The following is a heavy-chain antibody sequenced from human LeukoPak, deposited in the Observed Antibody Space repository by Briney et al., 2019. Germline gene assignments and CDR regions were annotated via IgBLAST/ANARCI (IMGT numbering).Heavy chain of an antibody. CDR3: ARGGCSGGSCYYYYCMDV. V-gene: IGHV1-2*02. D-gene: IGHD2-15*01. Sequence: ASVKVSCKASGYTFTGYYTHWVRQAPGQGLEWMGWINPNSGGTNYARKFQGRVTMTRDTSITTAYMELSRLRSDDTAVYYCARGGCSGGSCYYYYCMDVWGKGTTVTVSS. CDR1: GYTFTGYY. J-gene: IGHJ6*03. CDR2: INPNSGGT.